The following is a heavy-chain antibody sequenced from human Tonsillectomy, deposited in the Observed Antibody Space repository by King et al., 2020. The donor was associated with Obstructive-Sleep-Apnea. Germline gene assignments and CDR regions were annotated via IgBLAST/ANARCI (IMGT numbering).Heavy chain of an antibody. CDR1: GFTFDDYA. CDR2: ISWNIGSI. Sequence: EVQLVESGGGLVQPGRSLRLSCAASGFTFDDYAMHWVRQAPGKGLEWVSGISWNIGSIGYADSVKGRFTISRDNAKNSLYLQMNSLRAEDTALYYCAKDKSSWYDAFDIWGQGTMVTVSS. D-gene: IGHD6-13*01. CDR3: AKDKSSWYDAFDI. V-gene: IGHV3-9*01. J-gene: IGHJ3*02.